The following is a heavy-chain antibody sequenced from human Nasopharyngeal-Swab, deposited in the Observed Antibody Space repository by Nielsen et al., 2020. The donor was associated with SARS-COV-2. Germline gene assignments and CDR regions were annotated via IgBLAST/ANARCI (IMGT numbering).Heavy chain of an antibody. J-gene: IGHJ6*02. CDR2: MYSSGRT. D-gene: IGHD2/OR15-2a*01. CDR3: ARSRGNFYVYGMDV. Sequence: WIRQPPGKGLESIGHMYSSGRTNYNPSLKSRVTMSLDTSRNQFSLRLNSVTAADTAVYFCARSRGNFYVYGMDVWGQGTTVTVSS. V-gene: IGHV4-28*01.